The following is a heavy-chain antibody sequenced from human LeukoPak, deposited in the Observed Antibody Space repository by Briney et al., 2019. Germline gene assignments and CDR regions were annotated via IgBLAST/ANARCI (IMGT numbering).Heavy chain of an antibody. CDR2: ISYDGSNK. D-gene: IGHD3-9*01. J-gene: IGHJ4*02. V-gene: IGHV3-30*03. CDR3: ARFIFYYFDY. CDR1: GFTFSSYG. Sequence: GGSLRLSCAASGFTFSSYGMHWVRQAPGKGLEWVAVISYDGSNKYYADSVKGRFTISRDNSKNSLYLQMNSLRAEDTAVYYCARFIFYYFDYWGQGTLVTVSS.